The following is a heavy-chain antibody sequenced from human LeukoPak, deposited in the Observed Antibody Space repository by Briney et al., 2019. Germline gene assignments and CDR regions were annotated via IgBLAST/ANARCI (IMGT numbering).Heavy chain of an antibody. J-gene: IGHJ4*02. CDR1: GFSFSTYW. V-gene: IGHV3-7*01. D-gene: IGHD3-22*01. CDR2: IKEDGSEK. CDR3: ARDSSGYQ. Sequence: GGSLRLSCAASGFSFSTYWMSWVRQAPGKGLEWVANIKEDGSEKYYGDSVKGRFTISRDNAKNSLYLQMNSLRAEDTAVYYCARDSSGYQWGQGTLVTVSS.